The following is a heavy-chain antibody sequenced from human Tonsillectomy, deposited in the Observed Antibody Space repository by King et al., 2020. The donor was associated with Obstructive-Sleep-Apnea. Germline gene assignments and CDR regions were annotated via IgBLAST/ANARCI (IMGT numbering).Heavy chain of an antibody. D-gene: IGHD3-9*01. CDR1: GGSFSGYY. Sequence: HVQLQQWGAGLLKPSETLSLTCAVYGGSFSGYYWSWIRQPPGKGLEWIGEINHSGSTNFNPSLKSGVTVSVDPSKNQFSLNLSSVTAADTAVYYCARGVGVNYDILTGYSRGWFDPWGQGTLVTVSS. CDR3: ARGVGVNYDILTGYSRGWFDP. CDR2: INHSGST. J-gene: IGHJ5*02. V-gene: IGHV4-34*01.